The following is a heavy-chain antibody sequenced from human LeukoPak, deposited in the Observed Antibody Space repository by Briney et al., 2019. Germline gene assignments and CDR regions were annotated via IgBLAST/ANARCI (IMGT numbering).Heavy chain of an antibody. CDR1: GYTFTSYY. CDR3: ARGHLGTTVDY. J-gene: IGHJ4*02. CDR2: INPSGGST. V-gene: IGHV1-46*01. Sequence: ASVNVSCKASGYTFTSYYMHWVRQAPGQGLEWMGIINPSGGSTSYAQKFQGRVTMTRDTSTSTVYTEPSSLRSEDTAVYYCARGHLGTTVDYWGQGTLVTVSS. D-gene: IGHD1-1*01.